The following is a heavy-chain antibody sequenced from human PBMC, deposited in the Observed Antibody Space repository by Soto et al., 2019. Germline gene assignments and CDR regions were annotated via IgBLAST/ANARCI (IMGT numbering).Heavy chain of an antibody. CDR3: ARTRDSSGYFYAFDI. CDR2: ISYDGSNK. CDR1: GFTFSSYA. V-gene: IGHV3-30-3*01. D-gene: IGHD3-22*01. Sequence: GGSLRLSCAASGFTFSSYAMHWVRQAPGKGLEWVAVISYDGSNKYYADSVKGRFTISRDNSKNTLYLQMNSLRAEDTAVYYCARTRDSSGYFYAFDIWGQGTMVTVSS. J-gene: IGHJ3*02.